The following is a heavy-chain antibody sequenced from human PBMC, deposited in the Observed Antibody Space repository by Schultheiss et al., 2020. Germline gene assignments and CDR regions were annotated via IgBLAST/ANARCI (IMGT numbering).Heavy chain of an antibody. J-gene: IGHJ1*01. CDR3: ARANYDFVWGNYRFEYFHH. CDR2: ISNSGRTI. Sequence: GGSLRLSCAASGFTFSSYEMNWVRQAPGKGLEWVSYISNSGRTIYYADSVKGRFTISRDNAKNSLYLQMNSLRAEDTSVYYCARANYDFVWGNYRFEYFHHWGQGTLVTVSS. V-gene: IGHV3-48*03. CDR1: GFTFSSYE. D-gene: IGHD3-16*02.